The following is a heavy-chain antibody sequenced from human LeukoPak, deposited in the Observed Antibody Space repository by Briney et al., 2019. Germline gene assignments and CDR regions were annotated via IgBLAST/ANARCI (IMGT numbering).Heavy chain of an antibody. CDR3: ARHEDSDRLYYFDY. V-gene: IGHV4-39*01. CDR2: IYYSGST. Sequence: PSETLSLTCTVSGGSISSSSYYWGWIRQPPGKGLEWIGSIYYSGSTYYNPSLKSRVTISVDTSKNQSSLKLSSVTAADTAVYYCARHEDSDRLYYFDYWGQGTLVTVSS. CDR1: GGSISSSSYY. J-gene: IGHJ4*02.